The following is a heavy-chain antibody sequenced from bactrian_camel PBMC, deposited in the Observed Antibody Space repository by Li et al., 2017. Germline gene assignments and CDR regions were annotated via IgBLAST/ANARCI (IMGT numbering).Heavy chain of an antibody. CDR2: IYSDGSHT. J-gene: IGHJ4*01. D-gene: IGHD3*01. CDR1: GFSFSNRY. CDR3: AADRWEGYGSGSCDY. V-gene: IGHV3S5*01. Sequence: HVQLVESGGGSAQPGGSLRLSCAASGFSFSNRYMSWVRQAPGKGLEWVSSIYSDGSHTYYADSVKGRFTISQDNWKNTLYLQMTNLKPEDTAMYYCAADRWEGYGSGSCDYWGRGTQVTVS.